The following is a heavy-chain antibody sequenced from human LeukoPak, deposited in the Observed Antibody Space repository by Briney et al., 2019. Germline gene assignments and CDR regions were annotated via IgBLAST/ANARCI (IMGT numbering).Heavy chain of an antibody. D-gene: IGHD1-26*01. CDR1: GFTFSSYA. J-gene: IGHJ4*02. CDR2: ISGSGGST. V-gene: IGHV3-23*01. CDR3: AKHSGSSYAYFDY. Sequence: GGSLRLSCAASGFTFSSYAMSWVRQAPGKGLEWVSGISGSGGSTYYADSVRGRFTISRDNSKNTLYLQMNSLRAEDTALFYCAKHSGSSYAYFDYWGQGTLVTVSS.